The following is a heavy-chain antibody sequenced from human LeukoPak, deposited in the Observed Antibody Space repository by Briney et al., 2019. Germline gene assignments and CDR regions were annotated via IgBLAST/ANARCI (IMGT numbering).Heavy chain of an antibody. D-gene: IGHD4-17*01. J-gene: IGHJ4*02. CDR2: IYTSGST. Sequence: SETLSLTCTVSGGSISSYYWSWIRQPAGKGLEWIGRIYTSGSTNYNPSLKSRVTISVDKSKNQFSLKLSSVTAADTVVYYCAGRDYGDPSFDYWGQGTLVTVSS. CDR1: GGSISSYY. CDR3: AGRDYGDPSFDY. V-gene: IGHV4-4*07.